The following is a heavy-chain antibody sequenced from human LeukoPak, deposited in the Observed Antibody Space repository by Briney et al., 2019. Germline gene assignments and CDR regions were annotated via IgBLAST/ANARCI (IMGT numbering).Heavy chain of an antibody. CDR1: GFTFSIYP. V-gene: IGHV3-30*03. J-gene: IGHJ4*02. D-gene: IGHD1-26*01. Sequence: GGSLRLSCAASGFTFSIYPMHWVRQAPGKGLEWVAVISNDGRDKHHADSVKGRFTISRDNSKNTLYLEMNSLRPEDTAVYYCATELGGATHMYYFDYWGQGTLVTVSS. CDR3: ATELGGATHMYYFDY. CDR2: ISNDGRDK.